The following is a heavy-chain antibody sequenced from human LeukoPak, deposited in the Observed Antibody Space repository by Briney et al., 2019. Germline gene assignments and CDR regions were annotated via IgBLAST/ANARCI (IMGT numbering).Heavy chain of an antibody. Sequence: PGGSLRLSCAASGFTFDDYGMTWVRQAPGKGLEWVSGIAWNGGTTAYGDSVKGRFTISRDNAKNSLYLQMNSLRAEDMALYYCAKDYRGSSWPHFDYWGQGTLVTVSS. CDR3: AKDYRGSSWPHFDY. V-gene: IGHV3-20*04. J-gene: IGHJ4*02. CDR1: GFTFDDYG. D-gene: IGHD6-13*01. CDR2: IAWNGGTT.